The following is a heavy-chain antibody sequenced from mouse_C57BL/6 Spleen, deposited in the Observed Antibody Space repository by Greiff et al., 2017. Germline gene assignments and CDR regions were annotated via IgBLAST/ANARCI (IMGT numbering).Heavy chain of an antibody. D-gene: IGHD2-4*01. CDR1: GYTFTSYW. V-gene: IGHV1-61*01. CDR3: ARRGDYENAMDY. CDR2: IYPSDSET. J-gene: IGHJ4*01. Sequence: QVQLQQPGAELVRPGSSVKLSCKASGYTFTSYWMDWVKQRPGQGLEWIGNIYPSDSETHYNQKFKDKATLTVDKSSSTAYMQLSSLTSEDSAVDYCARRGDYENAMDYWGQGTSVTVSS.